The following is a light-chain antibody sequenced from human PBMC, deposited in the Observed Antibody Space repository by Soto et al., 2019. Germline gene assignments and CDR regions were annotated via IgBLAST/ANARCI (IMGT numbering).Light chain of an antibody. Sequence: EIVLTQSPGTLSLSPGERATLSCRASQSVSSTYLAWYQQKPDQAPRLLIYGASNRATGIPDRFSGSGSGTDFTLTISRLETEDFAVYYCQQYGGSRWTFGQGTRVDI. V-gene: IGKV3-20*01. CDR3: QQYGGSRWT. J-gene: IGKJ1*01. CDR1: QSVSSTY. CDR2: GAS.